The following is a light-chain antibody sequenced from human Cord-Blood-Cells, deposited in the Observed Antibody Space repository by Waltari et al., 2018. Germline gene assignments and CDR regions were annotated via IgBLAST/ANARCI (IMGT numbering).Light chain of an antibody. CDR1: SRDVGSYNL. V-gene: IGLV2-23*01. J-gene: IGLJ3*02. CDR2: EGS. CDR3: CSYAGSSTLV. Sequence: QSALTQPASLSGSPGQSITISCTGTSRDVGSYNLFSWYQQHPGKAPKLMIYEGSKRPSGVSKRFSGSKSGNTASLTISGLQAEDEADYYCCSYAGSSTLVFGGGTKLTVL.